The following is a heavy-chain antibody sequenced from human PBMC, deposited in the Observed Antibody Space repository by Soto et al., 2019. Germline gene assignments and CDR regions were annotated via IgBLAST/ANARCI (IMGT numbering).Heavy chain of an antibody. V-gene: IGHV4-30-4*01. Sequence: QVQLQESGPGLVKPSQTLSLTCTVSGGSISSGDYYWSWIRQPPGKGLEWIGYIYYSGNTYYNPSLKSRVTISVDTSKNQFSLKLSSVTAADTAVYYCARGREVRATTFPDLVDYWGQGTLVTVSS. J-gene: IGHJ4*02. CDR2: IYYSGNT. CDR1: GGSISSGDYY. CDR3: ARGREVRATTFPDLVDY. D-gene: IGHD3-3*01.